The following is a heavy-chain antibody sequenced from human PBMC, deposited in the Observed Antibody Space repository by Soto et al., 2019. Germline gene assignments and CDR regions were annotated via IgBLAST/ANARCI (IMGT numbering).Heavy chain of an antibody. J-gene: IGHJ4*02. V-gene: IGHV4-30-4*08. D-gene: IGHD6-19*01. CDR2: SYYSGST. CDR1: RGCSCCGDYY. CDR3: ATTGYSSGWSEDYLDN. Sequence: PSLTMSFTCTVGRGCSCCGDYYWSSNRQPRGKGLEWIGYSYYSGSTYYNPSLKSRVTISVDTSKNQFSLKLSSVTAADTAVYYCATTGYSSGWSEDYLDNWGQGTRVTVSS.